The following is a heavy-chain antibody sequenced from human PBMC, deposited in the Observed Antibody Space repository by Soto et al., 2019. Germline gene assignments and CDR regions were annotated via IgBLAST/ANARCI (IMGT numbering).Heavy chain of an antibody. V-gene: IGHV2-5*02. D-gene: IGHD4-17*01. CDR3: ARLIDYGDGCHFDY. CDR2: IYLDDDK. CDR1: GFSLSTGRLA. Sequence: QITLKESGPTLVKPTQTLTLTCSFSGFSLSTGRLAVGWIRQPPGKALEYLAVIYLDDDKRYTSSLKTWLPITKETPRKQVVPKMTNLDPVDTATYYCARLIDYGDGCHFDYWGRGILVTVSS. J-gene: IGHJ4*02.